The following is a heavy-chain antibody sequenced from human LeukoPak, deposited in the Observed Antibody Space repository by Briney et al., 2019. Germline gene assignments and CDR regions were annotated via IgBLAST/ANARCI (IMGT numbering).Heavy chain of an antibody. J-gene: IGHJ4*02. D-gene: IGHD2-2*01. V-gene: IGHV3-15*01. CDR1: GFTFSSYW. CDR3: TTGANIVVVLAASPRDY. CDR2: IKSKTDGGTT. Sequence: GGSLRLSCAASGFTFSSYWMSWVRQAPGKGLEWVGRIKSKTDGGTTDYAAPVKGRFTISRDDSKNTLYLQMNSLKTEDTAVYYCTTGANIVVVLAASPRDYWGQGTLVTVSS.